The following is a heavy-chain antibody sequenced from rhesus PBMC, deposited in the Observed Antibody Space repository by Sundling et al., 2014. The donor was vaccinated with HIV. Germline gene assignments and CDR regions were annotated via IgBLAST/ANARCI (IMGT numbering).Heavy chain of an antibody. J-gene: IGHJ4*01. CDR1: GFTFSSYG. CDR2: ISSGGGNT. D-gene: IGHD5-24*01. V-gene: IGHV3S42*01. Sequence: EVQLVESGGGLVQPGGSLRLSCAASGFTFSSYGMYWVRQAPGKGLEWISAISSGGGNTYYADPVKGRFTISRDNSKNTLSLQMNSLRAEDTAVYYCAKADIDTAGPDYWGQGVLVTVSS. CDR3: AKADIDTAGPDY.